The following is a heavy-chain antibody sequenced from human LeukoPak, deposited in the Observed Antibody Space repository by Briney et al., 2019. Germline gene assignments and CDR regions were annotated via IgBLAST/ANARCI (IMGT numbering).Heavy chain of an antibody. V-gene: IGHV4-59*08. CDR2: IYYSGST. CDR3: ARGQDIVAAIDYYYYGMDV. CDR1: GGSISSYY. Sequence: SETLSLTCTVSGGSISSYYWSWIRQPPGKGLEWIGYIYYSGSTNYNPSLKSRVTISVDTSKNQFSLKLSSVTAADTAVYYCARGQDIVAAIDYYYYGMDVWGQGTTVTVSS. J-gene: IGHJ6*02. D-gene: IGHD5-12*01.